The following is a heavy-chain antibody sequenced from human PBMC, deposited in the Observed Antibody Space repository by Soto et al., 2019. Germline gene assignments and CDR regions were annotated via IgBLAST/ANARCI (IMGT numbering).Heavy chain of an antibody. J-gene: IGHJ4*02. Sequence: SETLSFTCAVYGGSFSGYYWSWIRQPPGKGLEWIGEINHSGSTNYNPSLKSRVTISVDTSKNQFSLKLSSVTAADTAVYYCARDDGRRYYDGSGYIPFDYWGREPWSPSPQ. CDR3: ARDDGRRYYDGSGYIPFDY. CDR2: INHSGST. D-gene: IGHD3-22*01. CDR1: GGSFSGYY. V-gene: IGHV4-34*01.